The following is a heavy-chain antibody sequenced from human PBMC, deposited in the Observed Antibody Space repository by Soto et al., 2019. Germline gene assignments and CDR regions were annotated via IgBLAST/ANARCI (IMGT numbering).Heavy chain of an antibody. Sequence: ASVKVSCKASGYTFTGYYMHWVRQAPGQGLEWMGWINPNSGGTNYAQKFQGRVTMTRDTSISTAYMELSRLRSDDTAVYYCARGGDYDFWSPYYYYCMDVWGQVXTVPVSS. CDR3: ARGGDYDFWSPYYYYCMDV. D-gene: IGHD3-3*01. V-gene: IGHV1-2*02. J-gene: IGHJ6*02. CDR1: GYTFTGYY. CDR2: INPNSGGT.